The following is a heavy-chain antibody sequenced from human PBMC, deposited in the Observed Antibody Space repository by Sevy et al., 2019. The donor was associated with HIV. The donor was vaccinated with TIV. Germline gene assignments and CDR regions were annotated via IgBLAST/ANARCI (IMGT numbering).Heavy chain of an antibody. Sequence: GGSLRLPCAASGFTIRTYNMNWVRQAPGKGLEWVSSISSSSTYIYYADSVKGRFTISRDNAKNSLYLQMSSLRAEDTAVYYCARDLVIPATTDYFYYGMDVWGQGTTVTVSS. CDR2: ISSSSTYI. D-gene: IGHD2-15*01. CDR1: GFTIRTYN. V-gene: IGHV3-21*01. J-gene: IGHJ6*02. CDR3: ARDLVIPATTDYFYYGMDV.